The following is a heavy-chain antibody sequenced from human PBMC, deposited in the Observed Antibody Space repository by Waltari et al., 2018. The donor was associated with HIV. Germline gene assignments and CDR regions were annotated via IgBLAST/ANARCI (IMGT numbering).Heavy chain of an antibody. V-gene: IGHV3-33*01. CDR3: ARGGYYYDISGYYHY. CDR1: GFTFSNFA. D-gene: IGHD3-22*01. Sequence: QVQLVESGGGVVQPGRSLRLSCAASGFTFSNFAMHWVRQAPGKGLEWVVVIWYNGDNKYDADSVKGRFTISRDNSKNTLYLQMNSLRVEDTAVYYCARGGYYYDISGYYHYWGQGTLVTVSS. J-gene: IGHJ4*02. CDR2: IWYNGDNK.